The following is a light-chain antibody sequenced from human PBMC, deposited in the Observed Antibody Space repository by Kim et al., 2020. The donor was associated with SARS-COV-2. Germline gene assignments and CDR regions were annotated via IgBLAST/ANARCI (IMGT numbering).Light chain of an antibody. J-gene: IGLJ3*02. CDR1: AVAVTPTHY. Sequence: PGDTVTLTSGSSAVAVTPTHYPYWFQQKHGEVPRTLSSDTESSHSWTPARFSGSLAGDKAALSLAGALPEDEADYYCFLSFGGIRVFGGGTQLTVL. V-gene: IGLV7-46*01. CDR2: DTE. CDR3: FLSFGGIRV.